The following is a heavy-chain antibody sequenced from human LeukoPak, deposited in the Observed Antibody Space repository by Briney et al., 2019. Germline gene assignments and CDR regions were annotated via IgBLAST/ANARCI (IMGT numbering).Heavy chain of an antibody. D-gene: IGHD3-22*01. CDR1: GYTFTGYY. V-gene: IGHV1-2*04. CDR3: ARGDYYDSSGLTNNFDY. J-gene: IGHJ4*02. Sequence: GASVKVSCKASGYTFTGYYMHWVRQAPGQGLEWMGWINPNSGGTNYAQKFQGWVTMTRDTSISTAYMELSRLRSDDTAVYYCARGDYYDSSGLTNNFDYWGQGTLVTVSS. CDR2: INPNSGGT.